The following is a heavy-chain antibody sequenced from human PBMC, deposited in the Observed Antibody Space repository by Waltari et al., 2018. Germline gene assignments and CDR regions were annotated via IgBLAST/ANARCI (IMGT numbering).Heavy chain of an antibody. Sequence: QVQLVQSGAEVKKPGASGKVSCKASGDNFTSYHMHRVRQAPGQGLEWMGIIRPSGGSTSYAQKCQGRVTIPRDTSTSTVYMELSSLIAEDTAMYYCAAVYSSGWSQEYFDYWRQGTLVTVSS. J-gene: IGHJ4*02. CDR1: GDNFTSYH. V-gene: IGHV1-46*01. CDR3: AAVYSSGWSQEYFDY. CDR2: IRPSGGST. D-gene: IGHD6-19*01.